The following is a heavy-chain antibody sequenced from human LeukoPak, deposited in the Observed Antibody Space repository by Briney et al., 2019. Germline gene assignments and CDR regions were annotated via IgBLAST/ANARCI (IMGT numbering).Heavy chain of an antibody. J-gene: IGHJ4*02. Sequence: GGSLRLSCAASGFTFSSYGMHWVHQAPGKGLEWVAVIWYNGNYKYYADSVKGRFTISRDNSKNTLYLQMNSLRAADTAVYYCARNYDSSGSDYWGQGTLVTVSS. D-gene: IGHD3-22*01. CDR2: IWYNGNYK. V-gene: IGHV3-33*01. CDR3: ARNYDSSGSDY. CDR1: GFTFSSYG.